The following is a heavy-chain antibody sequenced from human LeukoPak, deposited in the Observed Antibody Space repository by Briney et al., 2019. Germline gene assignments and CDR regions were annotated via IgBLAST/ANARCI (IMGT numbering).Heavy chain of an antibody. CDR1: GGSISRYY. CDR2: VYTSGST. CDR3: ARQAAHSFYAFDI. V-gene: IGHV4-4*07. Sequence: SETLSLTCTVPGGSISRYYWSWIRQPAGKGLEWIGRVYTSGSTTYNPSLKSRVTMSIDTSKNQFSLKVSSVTAADTAVYYCARQAAHSFYAFDIWGQGTMVTVSS. D-gene: IGHD2-15*01. J-gene: IGHJ3*02.